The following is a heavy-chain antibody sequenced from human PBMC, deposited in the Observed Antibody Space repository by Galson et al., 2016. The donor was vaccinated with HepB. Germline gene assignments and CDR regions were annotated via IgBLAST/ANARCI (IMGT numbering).Heavy chain of an antibody. D-gene: IGHD3-3*01. V-gene: IGHV3-11*06. J-gene: IGHJ4*02. Sequence: GRFTISRDNAKNSLYLQMNSLRVEETAVYYCARDREYNFWSSYYPRKFFDYWGQGTLVTVTS. CDR3: ARDREYNFWSSYYPRKFFDY.